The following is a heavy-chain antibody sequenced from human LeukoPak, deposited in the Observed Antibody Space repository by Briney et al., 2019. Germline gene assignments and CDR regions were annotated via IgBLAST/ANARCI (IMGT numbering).Heavy chain of an antibody. Sequence: GGSLRLSCAASGFTFSSYAMSWVRQAPGKGLEWVSAISGSGGSTYYADSVKGRFTISRDNSKNTLYLQMNSLRAEDTALYYRAKDGASAAYYYYYMDVWGKGTTVTVSS. CDR2: ISGSGGST. CDR3: AKDGASAAYYYYYMDV. V-gene: IGHV3-23*01. J-gene: IGHJ6*03. CDR1: GFTFSSYA. D-gene: IGHD2-2*01.